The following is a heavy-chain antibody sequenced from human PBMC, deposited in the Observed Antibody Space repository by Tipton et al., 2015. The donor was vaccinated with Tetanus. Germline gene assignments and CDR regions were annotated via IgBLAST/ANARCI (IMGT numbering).Heavy chain of an antibody. J-gene: IGHJ4*02. V-gene: IGHV4-59*01. Sequence: TLSLTCTVSGGSMSTYYWSWIRQPPGKGLEWIGYVYYTGSTDYNPSLKSRVTISVDTSKSQFSLRLTSVTAADTAVYYCARTTRRWLHPDYWGQGTLVTVSS. CDR1: GGSMSTYY. D-gene: IGHD5-24*01. CDR3: ARTTRRWLHPDY. CDR2: VYYTGST.